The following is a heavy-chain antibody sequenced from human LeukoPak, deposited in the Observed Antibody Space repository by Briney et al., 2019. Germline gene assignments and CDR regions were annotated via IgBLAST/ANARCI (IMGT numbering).Heavy chain of an antibody. D-gene: IGHD2-2*02. CDR1: GYTFTSYD. CDR3: ARGGSIVVVPAAIAFYGMDV. Sequence: ASVKVSCKASGYTFTSYDINWVRQATGQGPEWMGWMNPNSGNTGYAQKFQGRVTMTRNNSIRTAYMELSSLRSEDTAVYYCARGGSIVVVPAAIAFYGMDVWGQGTTVTVSS. V-gene: IGHV1-8*01. J-gene: IGHJ6*02. CDR2: MNPNSGNT.